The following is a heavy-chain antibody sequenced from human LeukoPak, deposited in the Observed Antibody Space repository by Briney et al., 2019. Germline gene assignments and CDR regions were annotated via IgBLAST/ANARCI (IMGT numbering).Heavy chain of an antibody. CDR1: GGSISSGGYY. Sequence: SETLSLTCTVSGGSISSGGYYWTWIRQHPGKGLEWIGSIYYSGNTYHNPSLKSRLTISIDTSKNQFSLKLNSVSAADTAVYYCARAPDYGGYEGGTGFDYWGQGTLVTVSS. CDR3: ARAPDYGGYEGGTGFDY. J-gene: IGHJ4*02. CDR2: IYYSGNT. D-gene: IGHD4-17*01. V-gene: IGHV4-31*03.